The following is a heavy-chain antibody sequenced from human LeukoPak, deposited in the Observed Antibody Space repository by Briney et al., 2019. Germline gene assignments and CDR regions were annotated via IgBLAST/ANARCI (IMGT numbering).Heavy chain of an antibody. Sequence: GGSLRLSCAASGFTFSSYAMNWVRQAPGKGLEWVSSISSSRSYIYYADSVKGRFTISRDNAKNSLYLQMNSLRAEDTAVYYCARDSDYGTAAAGTFDYWGRGTLVTVSS. J-gene: IGHJ4*02. V-gene: IGHV3-21*01. CDR2: ISSSRSYI. CDR1: GFTFSSYA. CDR3: ARDSDYGTAAAGTFDY. D-gene: IGHD6-13*01.